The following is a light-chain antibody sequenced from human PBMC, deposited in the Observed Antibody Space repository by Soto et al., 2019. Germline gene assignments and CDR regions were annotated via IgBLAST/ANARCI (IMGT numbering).Light chain of an antibody. J-gene: IGKJ1*01. V-gene: IGKV3-15*01. CDR2: GAS. CDR3: QQYNNWWT. Sequence: EILLRQSPGTLSVSPGERATLSCRASQSVSNNYLAWYQQKPGQAPRLLIYGASTRATGIPARFSGSGSGTEFTLTISSLKSEDFAVYYCQQYNNWWTFGQGTKVDIK. CDR1: QSVSNN.